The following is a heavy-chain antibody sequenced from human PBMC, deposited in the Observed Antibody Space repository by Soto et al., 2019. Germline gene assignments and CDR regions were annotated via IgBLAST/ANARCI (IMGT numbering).Heavy chain of an antibody. V-gene: IGHV4-59*01. CDR3: ARSVAVPGAHIDY. D-gene: IGHD6-19*01. CDR2: VYHTGST. CDR1: GGSISGSY. Sequence: SETLSLTCSVSGGSISGSYWSWIRQSPGKGLEWLGYVYHTGSTNYSPSLRSRVSISVDTSKNEFSLRLSSVTAADTAVYFCARSVAVPGAHIDYWGQGTQVTVSS. J-gene: IGHJ4*02.